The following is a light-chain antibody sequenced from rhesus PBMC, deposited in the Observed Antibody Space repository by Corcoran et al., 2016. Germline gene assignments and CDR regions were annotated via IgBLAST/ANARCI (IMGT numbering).Light chain of an antibody. Sequence: DVVMTQSPLSLPITPGQPASISCRSSQSLVHSDGNTYLNWFHQKPGQPPRLLIYKVSNRFVGVPDRFSGSGAGTEFKLKISRVEAEDVGVYYGGQVTKVPYSFGQGTKVEIK. CDR3: GQVTKVPYS. J-gene: IGKJ2*01. CDR1: QSLVHSDGNTY. CDR2: KVS. V-gene: IGKV2-62*02.